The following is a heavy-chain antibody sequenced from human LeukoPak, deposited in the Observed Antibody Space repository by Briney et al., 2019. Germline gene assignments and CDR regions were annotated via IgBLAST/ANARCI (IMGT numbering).Heavy chain of an antibody. CDR3: ARGWGYFEY. Sequence: SETLSLTCTVSGGSISSSSYYWGWIRQPAGKGLEWIGRIYTSGSTNYNPSLKSRVTISVDTSKNQFSLKLSSVTAADTAVYYCARGWGYFEYWGQGTLVTVSS. V-gene: IGHV4-61*02. D-gene: IGHD1-26*01. CDR1: GGSISSSSYY. J-gene: IGHJ4*02. CDR2: IYTSGST.